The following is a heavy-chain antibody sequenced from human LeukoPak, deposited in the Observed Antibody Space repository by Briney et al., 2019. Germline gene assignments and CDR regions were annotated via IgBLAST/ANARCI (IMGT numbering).Heavy chain of an antibody. J-gene: IGHJ4*02. CDR2: ITISGRST. D-gene: IGHD3-10*01. Sequence: GGSLTLSCAASAFIFSSYAMSWVRQAAGDVLEWVSPITISGRSTYYADSAKCRFTISHHNSKSTLYLQMNSLRAEDTAVYYCAKDLDYYGSGSRCGFEYWGQGTLVSVSS. CDR3: AKDLDYYGSGSRCGFEY. CDR1: AFIFSSYA. V-gene: IGHV3-23*01.